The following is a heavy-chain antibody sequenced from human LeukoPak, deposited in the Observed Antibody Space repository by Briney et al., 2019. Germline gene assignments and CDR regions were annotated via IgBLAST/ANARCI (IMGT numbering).Heavy chain of an antibody. D-gene: IGHD5-18*01. CDR2: ISSSSSYI. J-gene: IGHJ4*02. V-gene: IGHV3-21*01. CDR1: GFTFSSYS. CDR3: AREIQLWSNFDY. Sequence: GGSLRLSCAASGFTFSSYSMNWVRQAPGKGLEWVSSISSSSSYIYYADSVKGRFTISRDNAKNSLYLQMNSLRAEDTAVYYCAREIQLWSNFDYWGQGTLVTVSS.